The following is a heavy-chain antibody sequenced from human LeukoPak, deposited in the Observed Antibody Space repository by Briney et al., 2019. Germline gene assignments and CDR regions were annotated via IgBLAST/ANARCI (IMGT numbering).Heavy chain of an antibody. Sequence: GGSLRLSCAASGFTFDDYAMHWVRQAPGKGLEWVSRINTDGSNTRYADSVKGRFTISRDNGKNTLYLQMNSLRAEDTAVYYCARLRASSSGWYFDYWGQGTLVTVSA. CDR3: ARLRASSSGWYFDY. CDR1: GFTFDDYA. V-gene: IGHV3-74*01. CDR2: INTDGSNT. J-gene: IGHJ4*02. D-gene: IGHD6-19*01.